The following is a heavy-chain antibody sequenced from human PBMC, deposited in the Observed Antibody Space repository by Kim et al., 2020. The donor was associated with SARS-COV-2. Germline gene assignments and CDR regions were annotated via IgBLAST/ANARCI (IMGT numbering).Heavy chain of an antibody. Sequence: GGSLRLSCAASGFTFSSYSMNWVRQAPGKGLEWVSYISSSSSTIYYADSVKGRFTISRDNAKNSLYLQMNSLRDEDTAVYYCARDLEERFGEPMGLDYWGQGTLVTVSS. CDR3: ARDLEERFGEPMGLDY. CDR2: ISSSSSTI. CDR1: GFTFSSYS. J-gene: IGHJ4*02. D-gene: IGHD3-10*01. V-gene: IGHV3-48*02.